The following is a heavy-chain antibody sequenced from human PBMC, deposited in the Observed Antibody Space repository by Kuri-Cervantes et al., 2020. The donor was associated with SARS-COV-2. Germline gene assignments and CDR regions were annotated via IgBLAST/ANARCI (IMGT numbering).Heavy chain of an antibody. J-gene: IGHJ4*02. D-gene: IGHD3-22*01. CDR2: IYHSGST. Sequence: GSLRLSCTVSGGSISSSNWWSWVRQPPGKGLEWIGEIYHSGSTNYNPSLKSRVTISVDKSKNQFSLKLSSVTAADTAVYYCARTDNSGYSYYFDYWGQGTLVTVSS. CDR3: ARTDNSGYSYYFDY. V-gene: IGHV4-4*02. CDR1: GGSISSSNW.